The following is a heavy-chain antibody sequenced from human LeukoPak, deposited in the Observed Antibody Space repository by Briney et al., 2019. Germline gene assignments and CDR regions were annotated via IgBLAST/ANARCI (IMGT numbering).Heavy chain of an antibody. V-gene: IGHV3-7*01. CDR3: ARDFESITIFGVVIPDYFDY. Sequence: GGSLRLSCAASGFTFSSYWMSWVRQAPGKALEWVANIKQDGSEKYYVDSVKGRFTISRDNAKNSLYLQMNSLRAEDTAVYYCARDFESITIFGVVIPDYFDYWGQGTLVTVSS. J-gene: IGHJ4*02. CDR1: GFTFSSYW. CDR2: IKQDGSEK. D-gene: IGHD3-3*01.